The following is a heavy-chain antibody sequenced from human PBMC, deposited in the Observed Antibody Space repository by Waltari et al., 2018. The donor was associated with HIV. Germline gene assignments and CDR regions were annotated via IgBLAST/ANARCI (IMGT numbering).Heavy chain of an antibody. Sequence: QVQLQESGPGLVKPSETLSLTCSVSGYSIESGYYWGWIRQPPGKALEGIGSSLHSGNTYYNPSLKSRLTISLDTSKNQVSLKLSSVTAADTAVYYCASGSRRGHSHGIDYWGQGTLVTVSS. CDR1: GYSIESGYY. CDR2: SLHSGNT. CDR3: ASGSRRGHSHGIDY. V-gene: IGHV4-38-2*01. J-gene: IGHJ4*02. D-gene: IGHD5-18*01.